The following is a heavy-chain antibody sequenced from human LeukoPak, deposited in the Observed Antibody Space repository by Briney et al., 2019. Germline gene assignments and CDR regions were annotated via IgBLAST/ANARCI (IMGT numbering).Heavy chain of an antibody. CDR2: IYYSGSI. CDR1: GGSISGYS. Sequence: SSETLSLTCTVSGGSISGYSWSWIRQPPGKGLEWTGYIYYSGSINYNPSLKSRVTISVDPSKNQFTLKLTSVTAADTAVYFCARDAESYASGSYTPFDYWGQGTLVTASS. D-gene: IGHD3-10*01. CDR3: ARDAESYASGSYTPFDY. V-gene: IGHV4-59*01. J-gene: IGHJ4*02.